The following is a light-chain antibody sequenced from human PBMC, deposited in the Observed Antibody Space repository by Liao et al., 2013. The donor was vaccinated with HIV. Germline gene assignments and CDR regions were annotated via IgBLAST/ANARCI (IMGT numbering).Light chain of an antibody. J-gene: IGLJ1*01. V-gene: IGLV3-21*01. CDR1: NIGSKS. CDR3: QLWDSSSDHPYV. CDR2: YDS. Sequence: SYVLTQPPSVSVAPGKTARITCGGNNIGSKSVHWYQQKPGQAPVLVIYYDSDRPSGIPERFSGSNSGNTATLTISRVEAGDXADYYCQLWDSSSDHPYVFGTGTQVTVL.